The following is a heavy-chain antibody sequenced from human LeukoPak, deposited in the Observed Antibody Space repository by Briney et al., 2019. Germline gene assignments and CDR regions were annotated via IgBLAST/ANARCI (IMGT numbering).Heavy chain of an antibody. Sequence: GSLRLSCAASGFTFSSYAMSWVRQASGKGLEWVSAISGSGGSTYYADSVKGRFTISRDNSKNTLYLQMNSLRAEDTAVYYCAKPMEYQLLSDYWGQGTLVTVSS. CDR1: GFTFSSYA. CDR2: ISGSGGST. V-gene: IGHV3-23*01. D-gene: IGHD2-2*01. J-gene: IGHJ4*02. CDR3: AKPMEYQLLSDY.